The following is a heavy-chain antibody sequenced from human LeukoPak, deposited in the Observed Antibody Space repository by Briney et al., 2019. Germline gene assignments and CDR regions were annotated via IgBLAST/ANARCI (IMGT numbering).Heavy chain of an antibody. D-gene: IGHD6-13*01. CDR1: GFTFSDYY. CDR2: ISSSGSTI. V-gene: IGHV3-11*01. J-gene: IGHJ6*03. CDR3: ARARGSKAAAGLDYYYYYMDV. Sequence: PGGSLRLSCAASGFTFSDYYMSWIRQAPGKGLEWVSYISSSGSTIYYADSVKGRFTISRDNAKNSLYLQMNGLRAEDTAVYYCARARGSKAAAGLDYYYYYMDVWGKGTTVTVSS.